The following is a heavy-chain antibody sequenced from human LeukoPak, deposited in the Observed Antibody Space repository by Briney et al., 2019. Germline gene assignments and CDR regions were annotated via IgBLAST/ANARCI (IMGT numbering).Heavy chain of an antibody. J-gene: IGHJ3*02. V-gene: IGHV3-23*01. CDR3: ARAGPPGAFDI. CDR1: GFSFSSYG. CDR2: ITGSTRST. Sequence: GGSLRLSCAASGFSFSSYGMSWVRQAPGTGLEWVSAITGSTRSTYYTDSVKGRFTISRDNPRSTLYLQMNSLRAEDTAVYYCARAGPPGAFDIWGQGTMVTVSS.